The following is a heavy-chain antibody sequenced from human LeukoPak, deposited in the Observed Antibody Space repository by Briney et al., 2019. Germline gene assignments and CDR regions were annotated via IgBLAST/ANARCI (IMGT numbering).Heavy chain of an antibody. J-gene: IGHJ4*02. V-gene: IGHV5-51*01. CDR2: IYPGDSDT. D-gene: IGHD3-22*01. CDR1: GYSFTSYW. Sequence: GESLQISCQGSGYSFTSYWIGWVRQMPGKGLEWMGIIYPGDSDTRYSPSFQGQVTISADKSISTAYLQWSSLKASDTAMYYCARLCYYDSSGYSALDYWGQGTLVTVSS. CDR3: ARLCYYDSSGYSALDY.